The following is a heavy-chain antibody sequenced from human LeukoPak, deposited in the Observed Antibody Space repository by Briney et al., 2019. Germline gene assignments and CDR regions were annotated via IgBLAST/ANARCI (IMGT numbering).Heavy chain of an antibody. CDR2: IYYGGST. CDR1: GGSISNYY. J-gene: IGHJ4*02. D-gene: IGHD2/OR15-2a*01. CDR3: ARLDNTYHYFFDF. V-gene: IGHV4-59*08. Sequence: PSETLSLTCTVSGGSISNYYWSWIRQPPGKGLERIGYIYYGGSTNHSPSLKSRVTMSLDTSKNQFSLKLSSVTAADTAVFYCARLDNTYHYFFDFWGQGTLVTVSS.